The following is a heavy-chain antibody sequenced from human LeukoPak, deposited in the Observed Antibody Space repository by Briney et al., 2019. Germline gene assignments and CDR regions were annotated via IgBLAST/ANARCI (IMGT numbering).Heavy chain of an antibody. CDR2: IKQGGSEI. Sequence: GGSLRLSCAASGFTFSSYWMSWVRQAPGKGLEWVANIKQGGSEIYYVDSVKGRYTISRDNAKNSLYLQMNSLRAEDTAVYYCARDDCSSTSCIQGGFDYWGQGTLVTVSS. D-gene: IGHD2-2*01. CDR3: ARDDCSSTSCIQGGFDY. CDR1: GFTFSSYW. J-gene: IGHJ4*02. V-gene: IGHV3-7*03.